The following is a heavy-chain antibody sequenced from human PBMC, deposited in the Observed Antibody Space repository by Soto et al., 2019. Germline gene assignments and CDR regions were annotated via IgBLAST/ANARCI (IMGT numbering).Heavy chain of an antibody. J-gene: IGHJ4*02. CDR1: GFTFSSYA. CDR2: ISYDGSNK. V-gene: IGHV3-30-3*01. CDR3: ARETIAVAGYYFDY. Sequence: QVQLVESGGGVVQPGRSLRLSCAASGFTFSSYAMHWVRQAPGKGLEWVAVISYDGSNKYYADSVKGRFTISRDNSKNTLYLQMNSLRAEDTAVYYCARETIAVAGYYFDYWGEGTLVTVSS. D-gene: IGHD6-19*01.